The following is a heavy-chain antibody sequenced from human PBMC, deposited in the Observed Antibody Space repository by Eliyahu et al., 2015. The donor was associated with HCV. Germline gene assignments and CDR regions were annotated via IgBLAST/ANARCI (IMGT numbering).Heavy chain of an antibody. D-gene: IGHD2-21*01. J-gene: IGHJ6*02. Sequence: EVQLVESGGGLVQPGGSLRLSCAASGFTFSDHYMDWVRQAPGKGPEGVARSRNKRSSYTTEYAASVKGRFTISREDSKKSVFLQMNNLKIEDTAIYFCCRGLFLSHYHGMDVWGHGTTVTVSS. V-gene: IGHV3-72*01. CDR3: CRGLFLSHYHGMDV. CDR2: SRNKRSSYTT. CDR1: GFTFSDHY.